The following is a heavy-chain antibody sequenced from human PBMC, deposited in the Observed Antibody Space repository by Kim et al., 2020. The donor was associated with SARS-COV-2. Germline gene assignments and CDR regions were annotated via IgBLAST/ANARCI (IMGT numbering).Heavy chain of an antibody. V-gene: IGHV3-23*01. CDR3: AKRGDEPGLCYFDY. Sequence: YADAVKGRLPISRDSSKNTLYWQMNSRRVEDTAIYYCAKRGDEPGLCYFDYWGQGTLVTVSS. J-gene: IGHJ4*02.